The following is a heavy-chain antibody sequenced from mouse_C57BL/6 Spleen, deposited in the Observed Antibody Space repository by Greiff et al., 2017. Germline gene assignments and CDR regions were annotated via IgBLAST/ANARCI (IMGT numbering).Heavy chain of an antibody. CDR1: GYTFTSYW. CDR2: IHPNSGST. V-gene: IGHV1-64*01. Sequence: VQLQQSGAELVKPGASVKLSCKASGYTFTSYWMHWVKQRPGQGLEWIGMIHPNSGSTNYNEKFKSKATLTVDKSSSTAYMPLSILTSEDSAVYYCARCGPYSMDYWGQGTSVTVSS. J-gene: IGHJ4*01. CDR3: ARCGPYSMDY.